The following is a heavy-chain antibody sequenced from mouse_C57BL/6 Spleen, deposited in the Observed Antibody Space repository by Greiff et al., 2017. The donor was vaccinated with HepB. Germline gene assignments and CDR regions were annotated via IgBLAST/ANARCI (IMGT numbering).Heavy chain of an antibody. CDR2: IDPETGGT. D-gene: IGHD1-1*01. CDR3: TRSSGTVVAPLDY. J-gene: IGHJ4*01. V-gene: IGHV1-15*01. CDR1: GYTFTDYE. Sequence: VQLQQSGAELVRPGASVTLSCKASGYTFTDYEMHWVKQTPVHGLEWIGAIDPETGGTAYNQKFKGKAILTADKSSSTAYMELRSLTSEDSAVYYCTRSSGTVVAPLDYWGQGTSVTVSS.